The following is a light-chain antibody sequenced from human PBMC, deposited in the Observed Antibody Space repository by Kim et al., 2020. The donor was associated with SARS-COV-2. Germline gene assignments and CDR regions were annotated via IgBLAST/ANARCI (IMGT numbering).Light chain of an antibody. V-gene: IGLV1-51*01. CDR1: RSNIGSNP. CDR3: ATWDSRLSVGV. Sequence: QSVLTQPPSVSAAPGQKVTISCSGSRSNIGSNPVSWYQQFPGTAPKLITYDNNKRPSGIPDRFSSSKSGTSATLGITGLRTGDEADYYCATWDSRLSVGVFGGGTQLTVL. CDR2: DNN. J-gene: IGLJ3*02.